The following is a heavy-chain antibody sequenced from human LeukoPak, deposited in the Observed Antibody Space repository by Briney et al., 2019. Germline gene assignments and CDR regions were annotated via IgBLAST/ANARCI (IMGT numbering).Heavy chain of an antibody. CDR1: GGSFSSYY. D-gene: IGHD3-3*01. CDR2: IYTSGST. J-gene: IGHJ3*02. CDR3: ARDAGSRYDFWSGYIDAFDI. Sequence: SETLSLTCTVSGGSFSSYYWSWIRQPAGKGLEWIGRIYTSGSTNYNPSLKSRVAMSVDASMNQFSLKLSSVPAADTAVYYCARDAGSRYDFWSGYIDAFDIWGQGTMVTVSS. V-gene: IGHV4-4*07.